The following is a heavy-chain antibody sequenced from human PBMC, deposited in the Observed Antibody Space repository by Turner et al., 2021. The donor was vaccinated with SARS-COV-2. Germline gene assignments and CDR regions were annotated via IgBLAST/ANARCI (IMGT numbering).Heavy chain of an antibody. CDR3: ASESVLRFLEWLSSGPYYGMDV. Sequence: QLQLQESGPGLVKPSATLSLTCTVSGGSISSSSYYWGWIRQPPGKGLEWIGTIYYSGSTYYNPSLKSRVTISVDTSKNQFSLKLSSVTAADTAVYYCASESVLRFLEWLSSGPYYGMDVWGQGTTVTVSS. CDR2: IYYSGST. CDR1: GGSISSSSYY. J-gene: IGHJ6*02. V-gene: IGHV4-39*01. D-gene: IGHD3-3*01.